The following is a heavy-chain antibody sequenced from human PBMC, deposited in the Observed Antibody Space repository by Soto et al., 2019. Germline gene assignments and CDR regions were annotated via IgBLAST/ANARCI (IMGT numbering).Heavy chain of an antibody. CDR2: IIPIFGTA. J-gene: IGHJ6*02. V-gene: IGHV1-69*13. CDR3: AEKVYYDFWSGPSYYYYGMDV. CDR1: GGTFSSYA. D-gene: IGHD3-3*01. Sequence: VASVKVSCNASGGTFSSYAISWVRQAPGQVLEWMGGIIPIFGTANYAQKFQGRVTITADESPSTAYMELSSLRSEDTAVYYCAEKVYYDFWSGPSYYYYGMDVWGQGTTVTVSS.